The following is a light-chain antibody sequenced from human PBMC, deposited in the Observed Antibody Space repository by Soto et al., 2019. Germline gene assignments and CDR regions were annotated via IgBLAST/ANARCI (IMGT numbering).Light chain of an antibody. CDR1: TGAVTSGHY. V-gene: IGLV7-46*01. Sequence: QAVVTQEPSLTVSPGGPVTLTCGSRTGAVTSGHYPYWFQQKPGQAPKTLIYDTTNKHSWSPARFSGSLLGGKAALTLSGAQPEDEADYYCLLVYSGTVVFGGGTKVTVL. J-gene: IGLJ2*01. CDR3: LLVYSGTVV. CDR2: DTT.